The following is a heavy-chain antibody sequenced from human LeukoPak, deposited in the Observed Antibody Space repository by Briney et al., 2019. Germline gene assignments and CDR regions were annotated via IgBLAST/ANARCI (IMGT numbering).Heavy chain of an antibody. CDR3: ARADYYDSSAYYFDY. CDR2: INWNGGST. Sequence: PGGSLRLSCAASGFTFDDYGMSWVRQAPGKGLEWVSGINWNGGSTGYADSVKGRFTISRDNAKNSLYLQMNSLRAEDTALYYCARADYYDSSAYYFDYWGQGTLVTVSS. J-gene: IGHJ4*02. D-gene: IGHD3-22*01. V-gene: IGHV3-20*04. CDR1: GFTFDDYG.